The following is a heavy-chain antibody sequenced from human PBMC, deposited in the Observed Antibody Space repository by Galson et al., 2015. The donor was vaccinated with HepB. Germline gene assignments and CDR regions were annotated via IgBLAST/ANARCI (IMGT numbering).Heavy chain of an antibody. CDR2: FDPEDGET. Sequence: SVKVSCKVSGYTLTELSMHWVRQAPGKGLEWMGGFDPEDGETIYAQKFQGRVTMTEDTSTDTAYMELSSLRSEDTAVYYCATSEVGPPYYYYGMDVWGQGTTVTVSS. D-gene: IGHD1-26*01. J-gene: IGHJ6*02. V-gene: IGHV1-24*01. CDR3: ATSEVGPPYYYYGMDV. CDR1: GYTLTELS.